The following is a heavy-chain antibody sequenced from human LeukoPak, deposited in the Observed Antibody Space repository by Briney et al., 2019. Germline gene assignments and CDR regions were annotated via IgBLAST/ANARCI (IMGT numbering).Heavy chain of an antibody. CDR3: ARQTERRGAFHM. Sequence: PSETLSLTCAVSGYSIKSVYYWGWIRQPPGKGLQWIGSIFQSGSTYYNPSLKSRVTISVDTSKDRFSLNLNSVTAADTAVYFCARQTERRGAFHMWGQGTMVTVSS. CDR1: GYSIKSVYY. V-gene: IGHV4-38-2*01. J-gene: IGHJ3*02. CDR2: IFQSGST. D-gene: IGHD1-1*01.